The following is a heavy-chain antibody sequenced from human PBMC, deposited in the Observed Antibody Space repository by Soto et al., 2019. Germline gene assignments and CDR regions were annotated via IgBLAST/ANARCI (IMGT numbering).Heavy chain of an antibody. CDR1: GGSISSSNW. CDR3: ARGDSGIQLWHNTPLHPEIYYYGMDV. D-gene: IGHD5-18*01. J-gene: IGHJ6*02. V-gene: IGHV4-4*02. CDR2: IYHSGST. Sequence: QVQLQESGPGLVKPSGTLSLTCAVSGGSISSSNWWSWVRQPPGKGLEWIGEIYHSGSTNYNPSLKSRVTISVDKSKNQFSLKLSSVTAADTAVYYCARGDSGIQLWHNTPLHPEIYYYGMDVWGQGTTVTVSS.